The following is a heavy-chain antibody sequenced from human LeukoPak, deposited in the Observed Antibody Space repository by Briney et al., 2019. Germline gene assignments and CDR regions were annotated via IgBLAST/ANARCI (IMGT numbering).Heavy chain of an antibody. V-gene: IGHV3-53*01. D-gene: IGHD6-19*01. CDR2: IYTNGST. CDR1: GFTVSSNY. Sequence: GGSLRLSCAASGFTVSSNYMNWVRQAPGKGLEWGSVIYTNGSTYYADSVKGRFTISRDNAKNSLYLQMNILRAEDTAVYYCARDCFGCSSSIDNWGQGTLVTVSS. J-gene: IGHJ4*02. CDR3: ARDCFGCSSSIDN.